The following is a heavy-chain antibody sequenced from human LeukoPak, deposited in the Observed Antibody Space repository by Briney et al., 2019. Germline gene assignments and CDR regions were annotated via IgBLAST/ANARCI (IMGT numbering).Heavy chain of an antibody. J-gene: IGHJ2*01. D-gene: IGHD3-10*01. CDR3: VTDRARLFWYFDL. V-gene: IGHV1-24*01. CDR1: GSTLSDFS. CDR2: SDPEDGAT. Sequence: ASVKVSCKVSGSTLSDFSIHWVRQAPGKGLEYMGSSDPEDGATFHAQNFQGRVTMTEDTSTDTAYMELSSLRSEDTAVYYCVTDRARLFWYFDLWGRGTLVLVSS.